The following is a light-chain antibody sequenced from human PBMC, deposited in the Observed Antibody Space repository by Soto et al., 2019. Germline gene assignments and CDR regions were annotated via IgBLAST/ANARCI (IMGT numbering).Light chain of an antibody. J-gene: IGKJ1*01. CDR1: QSVTTF. CDR2: DAS. CDR3: QYYNNYCWT. Sequence: EIVLTQSPVTLSLSPGERATLSCRASQSVTTFLAWYQQKPGQAPRLLIYDASKRATGIPARFSGSGSGTDFTLTISSLEPEDFAVYYCQYYNNYCWTFGQGTKVEIK. V-gene: IGKV3-11*01.